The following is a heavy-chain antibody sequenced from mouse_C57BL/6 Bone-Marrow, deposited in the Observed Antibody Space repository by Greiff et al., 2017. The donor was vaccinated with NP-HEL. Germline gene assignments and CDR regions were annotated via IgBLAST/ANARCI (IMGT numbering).Heavy chain of an antibody. Sequence: VQLQQSGAELVRPGASVKLSCTVSGFNIKDDYMHWVKQRPEQGLEWIGWIDPENGDTEYAPKFQGKATITAGTSSNTAYLQLSSLTSEDTADYYSTTGGSSPCAKDNCDRGTSVTVSS. J-gene: IGHJ4*01. V-gene: IGHV14-4*01. CDR2: IDPENGDT. CDR1: GFNIKDDY. CDR3: TTGGSSPCAKDN. D-gene: IGHD1-1*01.